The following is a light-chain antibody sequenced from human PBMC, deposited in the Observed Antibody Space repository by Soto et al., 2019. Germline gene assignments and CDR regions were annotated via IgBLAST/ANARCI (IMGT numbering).Light chain of an antibody. Sequence: EIVLTQSPGTLSLSPGERATLSCRATESVVSNYLAWYRLKPGQAPRLLIYDASSRATGIPDRFSGSGSGTDFTLTISRLEPEDFAVYYCQQYGSIPWTFGQGTKVDIK. CDR3: QQYGSIPWT. CDR1: ESVVSNY. CDR2: DAS. V-gene: IGKV3-20*01. J-gene: IGKJ1*01.